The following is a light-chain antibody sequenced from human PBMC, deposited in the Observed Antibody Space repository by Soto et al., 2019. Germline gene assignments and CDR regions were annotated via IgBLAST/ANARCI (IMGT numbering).Light chain of an antibody. Sequence: QSVLTQPASVSGSPGQSLTISCTGTSSDVGGQNYGSWYQQHPGRVPRLMIYEVSNRPSGVSNRFSGSKAGNTASLTISGLQAEDEADYYCSSYTSSRSVVFGGGTKLTVL. CDR3: SSYTSSRSVV. J-gene: IGLJ2*01. V-gene: IGLV2-14*01. CDR2: EVS. CDR1: SSDVGGQNY.